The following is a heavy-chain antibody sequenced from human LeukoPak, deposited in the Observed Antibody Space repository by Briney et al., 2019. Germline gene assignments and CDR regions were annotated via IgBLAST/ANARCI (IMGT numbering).Heavy chain of an antibody. D-gene: IGHD1-26*01. CDR1: GGSFSGYY. J-gene: IGHJ4*02. CDR2: IYYSGST. Sequence: SETLSLTCAVYGGSFSGYYWSWIRQHPGKGLEWIGYIYYSGSTYYNPSLKSRVTISVDTSKNQFSLKLSSVTAADTAVYYCARLVGATPHYYFDYWGQGTLVTVSS. CDR3: ARLVGATPHYYFDY. V-gene: IGHV4-31*11.